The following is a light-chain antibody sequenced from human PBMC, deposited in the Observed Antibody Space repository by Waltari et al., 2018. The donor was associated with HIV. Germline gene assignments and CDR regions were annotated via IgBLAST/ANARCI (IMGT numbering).Light chain of an antibody. V-gene: IGLV1-51*02. J-gene: IGLJ1*01. Sequence: QSVLTQPPSVSAAPGQKVTISCSGSSSNLGNNFVSWYQHLPGTAPKLLIYENNKRPSGIPDRFSGSKSGTSATLGITGLQTGDEADYYCGTWDSSLSAYVFGTGTKVTVL. CDR2: ENN. CDR3: GTWDSSLSAYV. CDR1: SSNLGNNF.